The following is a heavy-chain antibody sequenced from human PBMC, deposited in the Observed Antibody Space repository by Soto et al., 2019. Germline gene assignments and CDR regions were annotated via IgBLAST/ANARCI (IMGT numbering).Heavy chain of an antibody. Sequence: GESLKISCKGSGYSFTSYWISWVRQMPGKGLEWMGRIDPSDSYTNYSPSFQGHVTISADNSKNTLYLQMSSLRAEDTAVHYCAKSVYNWNDGFFDYWGQGTLVTVSS. CDR2: IDPSDSYT. CDR3: AKSVYNWNDGFFDY. CDR1: GYSFTSYW. D-gene: IGHD1-1*01. V-gene: IGHV5-10-1*01. J-gene: IGHJ4*02.